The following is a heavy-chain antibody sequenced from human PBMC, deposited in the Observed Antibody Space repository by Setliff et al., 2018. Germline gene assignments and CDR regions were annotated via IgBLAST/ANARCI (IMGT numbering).Heavy chain of an antibody. Sequence: SETLSLTCTVSGGSISSSSYYWAWIRRPPGRGLELIGSIFYGGSTYYNPSLKSRVTISIDASKNQFSLKLDSVTAADTAVYYCARTDDYYNFYAYWGQGTLVTVSS. D-gene: IGHD3-3*01. CDR2: IFYGGST. V-gene: IGHV4-39*07. J-gene: IGHJ4*02. CDR1: GGSISSSSYY. CDR3: ARTDDYYNFYAY.